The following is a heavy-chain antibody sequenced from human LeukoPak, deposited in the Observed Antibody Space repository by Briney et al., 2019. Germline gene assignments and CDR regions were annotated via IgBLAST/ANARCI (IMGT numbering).Heavy chain of an antibody. J-gene: IGHJ4*02. V-gene: IGHV3-21*01. Sequence: GGSLRLSCAASGFTFSSYSMNWVRQAPGKGLEWVSSISSSSSYIYYADSVKGRFTISRDNAKNSLYLQMNSLRAEDTAVYYCARDRNMITFEGVIVTIDYWGQGTLVTVSS. CDR1: GFTFSSYS. CDR3: ARDRNMITFEGVIVTIDY. CDR2: ISSSSSYI. D-gene: IGHD3-16*02.